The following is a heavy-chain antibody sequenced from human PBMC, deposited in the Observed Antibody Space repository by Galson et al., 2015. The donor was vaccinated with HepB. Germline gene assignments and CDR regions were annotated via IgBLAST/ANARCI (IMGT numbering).Heavy chain of an antibody. CDR1: GYTFTGYY. Sequence: KASGYTFTGYYMHWVRQAPGQGLEWMGWINPNSGGTNYAQKFQGRVTMTRDTSISTAYMELSRLRSDDTAVYYCAREGCSSTSCYTAFDYWGQGTLVTVSS. V-gene: IGHV1-2*02. D-gene: IGHD2-2*02. CDR2: INPNSGGT. J-gene: IGHJ4*02. CDR3: AREGCSSTSCYTAFDY.